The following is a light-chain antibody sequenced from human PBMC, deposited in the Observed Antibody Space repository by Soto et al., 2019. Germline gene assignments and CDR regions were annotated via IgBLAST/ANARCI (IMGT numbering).Light chain of an antibody. CDR2: GAS. Sequence: EIVLTQSPGTLSLSPGEGATLSCRASQSVSSNYLAWYQQKPGQAPRLLIYGASSRATGIPDRFSGSGSGTYFTLTLSRLEPEDFAVYYCQQYGTSGAFGQGTKVESK. J-gene: IGKJ1*01. CDR3: QQYGTSGA. CDR1: QSVSSNY. V-gene: IGKV3-20*01.